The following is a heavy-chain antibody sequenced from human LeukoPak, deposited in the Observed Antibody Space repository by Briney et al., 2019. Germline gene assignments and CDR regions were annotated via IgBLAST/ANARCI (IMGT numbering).Heavy chain of an antibody. Sequence: PGGSLRLSCAASGFTVSSNYMSWVRQAPGKGLEWVSIIYSGGSTYYADSVKGRFTISRDNSKNTLYLQMNSLRAEDTAVYYCARHRGYCSSTSCYPYYFDYWGQGTLVIVSS. D-gene: IGHD2-2*01. V-gene: IGHV3-66*04. CDR1: GFTVSSNY. CDR2: IYSGGST. J-gene: IGHJ4*02. CDR3: ARHRGYCSSTSCYPYYFDY.